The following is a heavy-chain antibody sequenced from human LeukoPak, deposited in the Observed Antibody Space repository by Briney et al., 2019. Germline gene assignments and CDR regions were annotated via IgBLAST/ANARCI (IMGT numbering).Heavy chain of an antibody. Sequence: ASVKVSCKASGYTFTSYAMNWVRQAPGQGLEWMGWINTNTGNPTYAQGFTGRFVFSLDTSVTTAYLQISSLGPEDTAVYYCARMAHDGPTRFDYWGQGTLVTVSS. D-gene: IGHD2-2*01. V-gene: IGHV7-4-1*02. CDR1: GYTFTSYA. CDR3: ARMAHDGPTRFDY. J-gene: IGHJ4*02. CDR2: INTNTGNP.